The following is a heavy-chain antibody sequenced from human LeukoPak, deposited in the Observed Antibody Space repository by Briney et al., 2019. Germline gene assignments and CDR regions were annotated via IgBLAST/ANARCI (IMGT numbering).Heavy chain of an antibody. J-gene: IGHJ4*02. CDR2: IYYSGST. D-gene: IGHD4-17*01. V-gene: IGHV4-39*07. Sequence: SETLSLTCTVSGGSISSSSYYWGWIRQPPGKGPEWIGSIYYSGSTYYNPSLKSRVTISVDTSKNQFSLKLSSVTAADTAVYYCARLTTVTTEPRFPLDWGQGTLVTVSS. CDR3: ARLTTVTTEPRFPLD. CDR1: GGSISSSSYY.